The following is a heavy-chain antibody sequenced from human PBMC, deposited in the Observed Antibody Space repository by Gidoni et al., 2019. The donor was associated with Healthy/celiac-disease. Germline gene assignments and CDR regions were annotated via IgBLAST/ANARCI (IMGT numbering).Heavy chain of an antibody. CDR2: ISYDGSNK. J-gene: IGHJ4*02. D-gene: IGHD2-21*01. CDR1: GFTFSSYG. V-gene: IGHV3-30*18. CDR3: AKGGILWWEMEYYFDY. Sequence: QVQLVESGGGVVQPGRSLRLSCAASGFTFSSYGMHWVRQAPGKGLEWVAVISYDGSNKYYADSVKGRFTISRDNSKNTLYLQMNSLGAEDTAVYYCAKGGILWWEMEYYFDYWGQGTLVTVSS.